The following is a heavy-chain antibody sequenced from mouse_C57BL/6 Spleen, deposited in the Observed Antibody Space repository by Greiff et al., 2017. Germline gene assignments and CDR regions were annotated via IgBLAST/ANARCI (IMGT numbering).Heavy chain of an antibody. D-gene: IGHD1-1*01. CDR3: ARGGTTVVATDD. V-gene: IGHV1-69*01. Sequence: QVQLQQPGAELVMPGASVKLSCKASGYTFTSYWMHWVKQRPGQGLEWIGEIDPSDSYTNYNQKFKGKSTLTVDKSSSTAYMQLSSLTSEDSAVYYSARGGTTVVATDDWGQGTTLTVSS. CDR2: IDPSDSYT. CDR1: GYTFTSYW. J-gene: IGHJ2*01.